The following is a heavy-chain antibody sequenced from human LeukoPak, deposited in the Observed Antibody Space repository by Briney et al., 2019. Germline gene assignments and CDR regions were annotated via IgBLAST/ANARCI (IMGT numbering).Heavy chain of an antibody. J-gene: IGHJ4*02. CDR2: IYHSGST. D-gene: IGHD6-19*01. V-gene: IGHV4-59*12. CDR1: GGSISSYY. CDR3: ARDPGAYSSGLYYFDY. Sequence: SETLSLTCTVSGGSISSYYWSWIRQPPGKGLEWIGEIYHSGSTNYNPSLKSRVTISVDKSKNQFSLKLSSVTAADTAVYYCARDPGAYSSGLYYFDYWGQGTLVTVSS.